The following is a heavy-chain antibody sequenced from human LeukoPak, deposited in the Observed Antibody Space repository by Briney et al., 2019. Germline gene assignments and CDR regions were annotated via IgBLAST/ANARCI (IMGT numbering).Heavy chain of an antibody. CDR1: GYTFTSYG. D-gene: IGHD3-9*01. Sequence: ASVKVSCKASGYTFTSYGITWVRQAPGQGLEWMGWISAYNGNTNHAQKFQGRVTMTTDTSTSTAYMELRSLRSDDTAVYYCAKDLGSYFGGHGIDPWGQGTLVTVSS. CDR2: ISAYNGNT. J-gene: IGHJ5*02. CDR3: AKDLGSYFGGHGIDP. V-gene: IGHV1-18*01.